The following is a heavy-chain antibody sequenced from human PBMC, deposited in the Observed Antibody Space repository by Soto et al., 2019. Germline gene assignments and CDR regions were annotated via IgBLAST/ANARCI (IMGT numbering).Heavy chain of an antibody. CDR1: GDSISSGDYY. J-gene: IGHJ4*02. Sequence: PSETLSLTCTVSGDSISSGDYYWSWIRQPPGKGLEWIAYIYHSGSTDYKPSLKSRLTISVDTSKNQFSLKLSSVTAADTAVYYCARVYGDYLDYWGQGTLVTVSS. CDR3: ARVYGDYLDY. V-gene: IGHV4-30-4*01. CDR2: IYHSGST. D-gene: IGHD4-17*01.